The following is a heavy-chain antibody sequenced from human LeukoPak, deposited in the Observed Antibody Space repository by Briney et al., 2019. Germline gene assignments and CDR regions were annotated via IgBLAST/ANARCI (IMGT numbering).Heavy chain of an antibody. D-gene: IGHD3-10*01. V-gene: IGHV3-74*01. J-gene: IGHJ5*02. CDR3: AREQGMVRGSWFDP. CDR1: GFTFSNYW. CDR2: INSDGINT. Sequence: GGSLRLSCAASGFTFSNYWMHWVRQAPGKGLVWVSRINSDGINTSYADSVKGRFTISRDNAKNSLYLQMNSLRAEDTALYYCAREQGMVRGSWFDPWGQGTLVTVSS.